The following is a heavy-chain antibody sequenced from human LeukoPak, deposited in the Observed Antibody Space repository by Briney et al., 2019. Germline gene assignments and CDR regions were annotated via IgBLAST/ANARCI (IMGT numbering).Heavy chain of an antibody. D-gene: IGHD2-8*01. Sequence: GASVKVSCKASGGTFSSYAISWVRQAPGEGLEWMGWISAYNGDTKYAQKFQGRVTITTDTSATTVYMELGSLRFDDAAVYYCAREACSDGVCYFEYWGQGTLVTVSS. CDR1: GGTFSSYA. CDR3: AREACSDGVCYFEY. J-gene: IGHJ4*02. V-gene: IGHV1-18*01. CDR2: ISAYNGDT.